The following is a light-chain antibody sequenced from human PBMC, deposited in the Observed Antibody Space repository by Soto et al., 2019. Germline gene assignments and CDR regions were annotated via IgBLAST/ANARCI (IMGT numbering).Light chain of an antibody. CDR1: QTISTY. CDR3: QQSLGIPYT. V-gene: IGKV1-39*01. J-gene: IGKJ2*01. CDR2: GAS. Sequence: DIQMTQSPSALSASVGDRVTITCRASQTISTYLNWYQQKPGKAPKLLIYGASTLQSGVPSRFSGSGSGTDFTLTISSLQPEDFATYYCQQSLGIPYTFGQGTRLEIK.